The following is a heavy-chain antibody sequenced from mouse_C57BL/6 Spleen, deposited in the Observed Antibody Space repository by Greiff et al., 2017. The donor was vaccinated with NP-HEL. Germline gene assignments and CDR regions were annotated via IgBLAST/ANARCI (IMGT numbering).Heavy chain of an antibody. CDR3: ARGVYGSSYAMDY. Sequence: DVKLQESGPGLVKPSQSLSLTCSVTGYSITSGYYWNWIRQFPGNKLEWMGYISYDGSNNYNPSLKNRISITRDTSKNQFFLKLNSVTTEDTATYYCARGVYGSSYAMDYWGQGTSVTVSS. CDR2: ISYDGSN. V-gene: IGHV3-6*01. D-gene: IGHD1-1*01. J-gene: IGHJ4*01. CDR1: GYSITSGYY.